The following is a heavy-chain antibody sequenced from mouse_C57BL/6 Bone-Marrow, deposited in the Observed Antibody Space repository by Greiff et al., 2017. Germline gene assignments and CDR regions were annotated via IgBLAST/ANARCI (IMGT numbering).Heavy chain of an antibody. CDR2: ISNLAYSI. V-gene: IGHV5-15*04. D-gene: IGHD2-2*01. CDR3: ARTALVLAWFAY. CDR1: GFTFSDYG. Sequence: EVMLVESGGGLVQPGGSLKLSCAASGFTFSDYGMAWVRQAPRKGPEWVAFISNLAYSIYYADTVTGRFTISREKAKNTLYLEMSSLRSEDTAMYYCARTALVLAWFAYWGQGTLVTVSA. J-gene: IGHJ3*01.